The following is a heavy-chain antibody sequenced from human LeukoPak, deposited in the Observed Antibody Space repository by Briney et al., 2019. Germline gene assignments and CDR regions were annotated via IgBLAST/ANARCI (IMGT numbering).Heavy chain of an antibody. CDR1: GFTFSTYW. J-gene: IGHJ4*02. CDR3: ARGGKLHPQSPY. Sequence: GGSLRLSCSASGFTFSTYWMSWLRHAPGKGGEWGGNINQDGREKYYADPVKGRFTISRDNGKNSLYLQMNSLGAEDTAVYYCARGGKLHPQSPYWGQGTLVTVSS. D-gene: IGHD3-16*01. V-gene: IGHV3-7*01. CDR2: INQDGREK.